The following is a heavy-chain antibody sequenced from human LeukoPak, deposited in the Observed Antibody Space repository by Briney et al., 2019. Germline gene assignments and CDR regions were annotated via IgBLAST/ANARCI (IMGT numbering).Heavy chain of an antibody. V-gene: IGHV3-30*18. CDR3: AKELYNYGDYGAEGLDV. Sequence: PGGSLRLSCAVSGFTFCNYGMHWVRQAPGKGLEWVALISYDGSSEYYAGSVKGRFTISRDNSKITVYLQMNSLKAEDTAVYYCAKELYNYGDYGAEGLDVGGQGTTVTVS. CDR1: GFTFCNYG. J-gene: IGHJ6*02. D-gene: IGHD4-17*01. CDR2: ISYDGSSE.